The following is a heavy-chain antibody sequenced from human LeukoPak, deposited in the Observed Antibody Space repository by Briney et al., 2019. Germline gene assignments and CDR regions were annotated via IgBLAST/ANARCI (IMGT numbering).Heavy chain of an antibody. Sequence: PSQTLSLTCAISGDSVSSNSAAWNWIRQSPSRGLEWLGRTYYRSKWYNDYAVSVKSRITINPDTSKNQFSLQLNSVTPEDTAVYYCARESILRYFDWLNHYYYYGMDVWGQGTTVTVSS. CDR3: ARESILRYFDWLNHYYYYGMDV. V-gene: IGHV6-1*01. D-gene: IGHD3-9*01. CDR1: GDSVSSNSAA. J-gene: IGHJ6*02. CDR2: TYYRSKWYN.